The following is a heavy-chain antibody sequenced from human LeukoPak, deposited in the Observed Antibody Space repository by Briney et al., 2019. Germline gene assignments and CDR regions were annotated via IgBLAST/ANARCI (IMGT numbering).Heavy chain of an antibody. D-gene: IGHD1-26*01. CDR1: GGISHPYA. CDR2: ITPLVSTT. V-gene: IGHV1-69*05. J-gene: IGHJ4*02. CDR3: ARGNGTYTPSNY. Sequence: SVKVSCKASGGISHPYAIAWVRQAPGQGLDWMGGITPLVSTTVYARKFQGRVTFTTEEATRTVYMELRSLRSDDTAIYYCARGNGTYTPSNYWGQGTLVTVSS.